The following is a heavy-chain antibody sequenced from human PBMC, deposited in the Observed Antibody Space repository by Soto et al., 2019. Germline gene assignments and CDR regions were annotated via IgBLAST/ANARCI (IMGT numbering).Heavy chain of an antibody. Sequence: SVKVSCKASGGTFSSYTISWVRQAPGQGLEWMGRIIPILGIANYAQKFQGRVTITADKSTSTAYMELSSLRSEDTAVYYCAISGLGYCSGGSCYRYYFDYWGQGTLVTVSS. J-gene: IGHJ4*02. CDR3: AISGLGYCSGGSCYRYYFDY. D-gene: IGHD2-15*01. V-gene: IGHV1-69*02. CDR2: IIPILGIA. CDR1: GGTFSSYT.